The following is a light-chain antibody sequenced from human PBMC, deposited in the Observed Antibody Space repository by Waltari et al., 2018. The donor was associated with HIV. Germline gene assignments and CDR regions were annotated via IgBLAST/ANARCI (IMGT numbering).Light chain of an antibody. Sequence: SYELTQPPSMSVSPGQTANFTCSGDNLGDKYTCWYQQKSGQSPVLVIYEDFKRPSGIPERCSGSNAGNTATRTISGTLARDEADYFCQAWASNTVVFGGGTKLTVL. V-gene: IGLV3-1*01. CDR2: EDF. J-gene: IGLJ3*02. CDR1: NLGDKY. CDR3: QAWASNTVV.